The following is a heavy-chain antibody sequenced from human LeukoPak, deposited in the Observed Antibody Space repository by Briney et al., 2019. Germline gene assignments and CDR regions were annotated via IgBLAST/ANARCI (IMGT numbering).Heavy chain of an antibody. V-gene: IGHV3-13*01. CDR1: GFTFSSYD. J-gene: IGHJ3*02. Sequence: GGSLRLSCAASGFTFSSYDMHWVRQAPGKGLEWVSAIITAGDTYYPGSVTGRFTISRENAKNSLYIQMNSLRAGDTAVYYCARAGLAYDSSGYYLRDDAFDIWGQGTMVTVSS. D-gene: IGHD3-22*01. CDR3: ARAGLAYDSSGYYLRDDAFDI. CDR2: IITAGDT.